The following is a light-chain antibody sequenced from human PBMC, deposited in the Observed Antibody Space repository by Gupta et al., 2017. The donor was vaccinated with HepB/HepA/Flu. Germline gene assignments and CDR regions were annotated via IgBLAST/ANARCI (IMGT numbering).Light chain of an antibody. Sequence: DLVMTPSPDSLAVSLGERATINCKSSQSVLVSSNNKNHLAWYQQKPGQPPKLLIYWASTRECGVPDSFSGRGSGTDFTLTISGRQAEDVAVYYCQQESCTPWTFGQGTKVEIK. CDR2: WAS. J-gene: IGKJ1*01. CDR3: QQESCTPWT. CDR1: QSVLVSSNNKNH. V-gene: IGKV4-1*01.